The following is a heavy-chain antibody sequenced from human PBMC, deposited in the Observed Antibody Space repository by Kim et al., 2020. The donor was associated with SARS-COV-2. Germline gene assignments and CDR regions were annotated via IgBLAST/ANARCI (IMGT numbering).Heavy chain of an antibody. CDR1: GGSIGSYY. D-gene: IGHD1-26*01. Sequence: SETLSLTCTVSGGSIGSYYWTWIRQPPGKGLELIGYIYYTGRTNYNPSLKSRVTMSIYTSNNQFSLSLNSATAADTAVYYCARGLVGASREYYFDYWGRG. J-gene: IGHJ4*02. CDR2: IYYTGRT. V-gene: IGHV4-59*13. CDR3: ARGLVGASREYYFDY.